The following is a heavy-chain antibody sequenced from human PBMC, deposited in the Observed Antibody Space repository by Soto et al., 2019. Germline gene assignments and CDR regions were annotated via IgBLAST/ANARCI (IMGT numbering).Heavy chain of an antibody. D-gene: IGHD3-9*01. Sequence: QVHLEQSGPRLVKPSQTLSLTCNISGGSISSVNHYWSWIRQSPREGLEWIGYIFDSGTTHYNPSFQGRVTILGDTSQTQFSLTMHSVTVADSAVYYCAREVSWTGAFDYWGRGTVVTVSS. CDR1: GGSISSVNHY. V-gene: IGHV4-31*02. CDR2: IFDSGTT. CDR3: AREVSWTGAFDY. J-gene: IGHJ4*02.